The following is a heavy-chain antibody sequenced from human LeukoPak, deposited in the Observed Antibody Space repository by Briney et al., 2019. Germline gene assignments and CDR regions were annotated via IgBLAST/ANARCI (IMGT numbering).Heavy chain of an antibody. CDR2: ISYDGSRK. CDR1: GFIFSNYA. Sequence: GGSLRLSCAASGFIFSNYAMHWVRKAPGKGLEWVAVISYDGSRKYYADSVKGRFTISRDNSENTVYLQMNSLRAEDTAVYYCARDRTGNYCIDYWGQGTLVTVSS. V-gene: IGHV3-30-3*01. D-gene: IGHD1-26*01. J-gene: IGHJ4*02. CDR3: ARDRTGNYCIDY.